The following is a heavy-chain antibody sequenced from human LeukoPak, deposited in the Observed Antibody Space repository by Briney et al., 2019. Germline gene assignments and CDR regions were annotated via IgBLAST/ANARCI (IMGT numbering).Heavy chain of an antibody. CDR1: GGSISSGGYS. CDR2: IYHSGST. D-gene: IGHD3-10*01. V-gene: IGHV4-30-2*01. CDR3: ARIPRVLLWFGELSYGMDV. Sequence: SQTLSLTCAVSGGSISSGGYSWSCIRQPPGKGLEWIGYIYHSGSTYYNPSLKSRVTISVDRSKNQFSLKLSSVTAADTAVYYCARIPRVLLWFGELSYGMDVWGKGTTVTVSS. J-gene: IGHJ6*04.